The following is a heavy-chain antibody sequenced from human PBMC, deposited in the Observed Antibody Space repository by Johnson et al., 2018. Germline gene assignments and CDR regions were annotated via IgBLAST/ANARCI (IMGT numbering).Heavy chain of an antibody. CDR3: ARDGNVFDI. D-gene: IGHD1-26*01. Sequence: VQLVQSGGGVVQPGRSLRLSCAASGFTFSSYGMHWVRQAPGKGLEWLSYISSRGSSIYYAAPVKGRFTISRDNAKNPLFLQMNSLRAADTAVYYCARDGNVFDIWGQGTVVTVSS. CDR1: GFTFSSYG. CDR2: ISSRGSSI. J-gene: IGHJ3*02. V-gene: IGHV3-48*01.